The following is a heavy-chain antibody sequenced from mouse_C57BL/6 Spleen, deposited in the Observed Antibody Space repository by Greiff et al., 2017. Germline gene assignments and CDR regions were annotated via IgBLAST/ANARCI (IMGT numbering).Heavy chain of an antibody. V-gene: IGHV1-20*01. CDR1: GYSFTGYF. D-gene: IGHD2-3*01. J-gene: IGHJ2*01. Sequence: EVQLQQSGPELVKPGDSVKISCKASGYSFTGYFMNWVMQSHGKSLEWIGRINPYNGDTFYNQKFKGKATLTVDKSSSTAHMELRSLTSEDSAVYYCARRGVDGYYYYFDYWGQGTTLTVSS. CDR2: INPYNGDT. CDR3: ARRGVDGYYYYFDY.